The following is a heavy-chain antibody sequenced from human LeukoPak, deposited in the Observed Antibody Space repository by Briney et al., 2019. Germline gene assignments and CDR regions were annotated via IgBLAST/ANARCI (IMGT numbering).Heavy chain of an antibody. V-gene: IGHV1-2*02. Sequence: ASVKVSCKASGYTSTGYYMHWVRQAPGQGLEWMGWVNPNSGDTNYAQNFQGRVTMTRDTSISTAFMDLYSLRSDDTAFYYCARGPHFQDWGQGTLVTVSS. CDR3: ARGPHFQD. CDR1: GYTSTGYY. J-gene: IGHJ4*02. D-gene: IGHD3-3*02. CDR2: VNPNSGDT.